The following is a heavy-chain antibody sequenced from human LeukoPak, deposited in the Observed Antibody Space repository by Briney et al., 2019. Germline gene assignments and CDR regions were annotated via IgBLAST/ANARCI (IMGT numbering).Heavy chain of an antibody. D-gene: IGHD1-26*01. J-gene: IGHJ4*02. CDR1: GYTFTSYA. CDR2: INAGNGNT. Sequence: GASVKVSCKASGYTFTSYAMHWVRQAPGQRLEWMGWINAGNGNTKYSQKFQGRVTITRDTSASTAYMELSSLRSEDTAVYYCARDRDDSGSYPGADYWGQGTLVTVSS. V-gene: IGHV1-3*01. CDR3: ARDRDDSGSYPGADY.